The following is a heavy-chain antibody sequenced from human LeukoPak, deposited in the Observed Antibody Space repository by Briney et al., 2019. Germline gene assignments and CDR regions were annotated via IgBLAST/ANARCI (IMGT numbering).Heavy chain of an antibody. D-gene: IGHD6-19*01. CDR3: ARAEVSDSSGWYGDDAFDI. V-gene: IGHV3-7*01. CDR2: IKQDGSEK. Sequence: GGSLRLSCAASGFAFSSYWMSWVRQAPGKGLEWVANIKQDGSEKYYVDSVKGRFTISRDNAKNSLYLQMNSLRAEDTAVYYCARAEVSDSSGWYGDDAFDIWGQGTMVTVSS. J-gene: IGHJ3*02. CDR1: GFAFSSYW.